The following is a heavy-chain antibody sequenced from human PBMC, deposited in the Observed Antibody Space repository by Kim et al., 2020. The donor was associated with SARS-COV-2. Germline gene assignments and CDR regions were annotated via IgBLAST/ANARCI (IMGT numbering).Heavy chain of an antibody. CDR2: ISGSGGST. J-gene: IGHJ4*02. CDR3: AKDLGYYGSGSYYNVNYFDY. Sequence: GGSLRLSCAASGFTFSSYAMSWVRQAPGKGLEWVSAISGSGGSTYYADSVKGRFIISRDNSKNTLYLQMNSLRAEDTAVYYCAKDLGYYGSGSYYNVNYFDYWGQGTLVTVSS. V-gene: IGHV3-23*01. CDR1: GFTFSSYA. D-gene: IGHD3-10*01.